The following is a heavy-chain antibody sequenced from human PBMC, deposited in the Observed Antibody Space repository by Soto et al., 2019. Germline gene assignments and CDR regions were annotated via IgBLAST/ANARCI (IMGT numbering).Heavy chain of an antibody. V-gene: IGHV4-38-2*01. Sequence: TSETLSLPCVVSGFTRNYYWGWMRPPPGQGREWIGSVYQSGVTYYRPVLKGRVAIAIDRSNSQFSLRLNSVTGADTAMYYCARLRGSHFDMDVWGQGTTVTVSS. J-gene: IGHJ6*02. CDR1: GFTRNYY. CDR3: ARLRGSHFDMDV. CDR2: VYQSGVT.